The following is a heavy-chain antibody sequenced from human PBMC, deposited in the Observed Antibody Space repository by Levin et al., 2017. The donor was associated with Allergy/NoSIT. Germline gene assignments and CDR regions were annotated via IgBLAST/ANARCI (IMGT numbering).Heavy chain of an antibody. Sequence: GESLKISCKASGYPFTGYYMHWVRQAPGQGLEWMGWINSNSGDTNYAQKFQGRVTMTRDTSISTAYIDLSSLTSDDTAVFYCATAGVTIPGASPFDYWGQGTLVTVSS. CDR2: INSNSGDT. CDR3: ATAGVTIPGASPFDY. D-gene: IGHD2-2*01. J-gene: IGHJ4*02. V-gene: IGHV1-2*02. CDR1: GYPFTGYY.